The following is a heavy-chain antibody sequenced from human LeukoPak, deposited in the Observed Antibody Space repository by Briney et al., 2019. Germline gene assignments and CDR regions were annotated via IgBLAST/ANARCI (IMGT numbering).Heavy chain of an antibody. CDR3: ARVDYYDSSGPELCAFDI. Sequence: PGGSLRLSCAASGFTFSSYSMNWARQAPGKGLEWVSSISSSRSYRYYADSVKGRFTISRDNAKNSLYLQMKSLRTEDTAVYYCARVDYYDSSGPELCAFDIWGQGTMVTVSS. V-gene: IGHV3-21*01. CDR2: ISSSRSYR. CDR1: GFTFSSYS. J-gene: IGHJ3*02. D-gene: IGHD3-22*01.